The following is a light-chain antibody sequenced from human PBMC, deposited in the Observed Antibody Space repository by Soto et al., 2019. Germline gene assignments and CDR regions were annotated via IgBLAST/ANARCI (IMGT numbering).Light chain of an antibody. CDR2: EVS. J-gene: IGLJ3*02. CDR3: SLYTNSNTWV. V-gene: IGLV2-18*01. Sequence: QSALPQPTSVSGSPGQSVSISRSGTNIDVGLYDRVAWYRQIPGTAPKLLIYEVSHRHVEVPDRFSGSKSANAASLTISRLQPDDEADYFCSLYTNSNTWVFGGGTKVTVL. CDR1: NIDVGLYDR.